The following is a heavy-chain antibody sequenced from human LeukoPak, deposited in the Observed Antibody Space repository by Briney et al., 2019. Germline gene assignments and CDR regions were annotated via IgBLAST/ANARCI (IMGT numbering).Heavy chain of an antibody. J-gene: IGHJ3*02. CDR3: ARDNEYYYDSSGLDVVGAFDI. D-gene: IGHD3-22*01. V-gene: IGHV1-69*05. CDR2: IIPIFGTA. CDR1: GGTFSSYA. Sequence: ASVKVSCKASGGTFSSYAISWVGQAPGQGLEWMGGIIPIFGTANYAQKFQGRVTITTDESTSTAYMELSSLRSEDTAVYYCARDNEYYYDSSGLDVVGAFDIWGQGTMVAVSS.